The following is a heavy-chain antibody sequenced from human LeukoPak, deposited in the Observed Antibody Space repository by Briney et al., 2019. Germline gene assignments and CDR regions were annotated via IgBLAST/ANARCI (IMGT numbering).Heavy chain of an antibody. V-gene: IGHV4-39*01. Sequence: PSETLSLTCTLSGGSLRSISFYCGSIRHPPEKLLEWIGSTYYSGSTYYNPSLKSRATISVDTSKNQLSLKLSSVTAADTAVYYCARCCVVPAAHKKYNWFDPWGQGTLVTVSS. CDR3: ARCCVVPAAHKKYNWFDP. J-gene: IGHJ5*02. CDR1: GGSLRSISFY. CDR2: TYYSGST. D-gene: IGHD2-2*01.